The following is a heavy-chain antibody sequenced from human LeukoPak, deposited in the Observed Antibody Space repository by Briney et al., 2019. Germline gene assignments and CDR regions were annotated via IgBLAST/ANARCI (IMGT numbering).Heavy chain of an antibody. V-gene: IGHV1-69*05. Sequence: SVKVSCKASGGTFSSYAISWVRQAPGQGLEWMAGIIPIFGTANYAQKFQGRVTITTDESTSTAYMELSSLRSEDTAVYYCARVRAVGATTNYYYMDVWGKGTTVTVSS. CDR3: ARVRAVGATTNYYYMDV. CDR2: IIPIFGTA. J-gene: IGHJ6*03. D-gene: IGHD1-26*01. CDR1: GGTFSSYA.